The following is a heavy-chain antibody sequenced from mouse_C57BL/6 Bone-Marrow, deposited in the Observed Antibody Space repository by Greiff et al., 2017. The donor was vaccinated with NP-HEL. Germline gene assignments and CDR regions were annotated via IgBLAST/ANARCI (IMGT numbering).Heavy chain of an antibody. D-gene: IGHD1-1*01. Sequence: DVKLVESGGGLVQPGGSLKLSCAASGFTFSDYYMYWVRQTPEKRLEWVAYISNGGGSTYYPDTVKGRFTISRDNAKNTLYLQMSRLKSEDTAMYYCARHAFITTVVATEYFDVWGTGTTVTVSS. J-gene: IGHJ1*03. CDR2: ISNGGGST. CDR3: ARHAFITTVVATEYFDV. CDR1: GFTFSDYY. V-gene: IGHV5-12*01.